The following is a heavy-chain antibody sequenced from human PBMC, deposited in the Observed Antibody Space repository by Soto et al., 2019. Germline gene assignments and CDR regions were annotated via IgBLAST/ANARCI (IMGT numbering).Heavy chain of an antibody. J-gene: IGHJ6*02. CDR3: ARGASHDYDFWSGYYTGYYYYYGMDV. Sequence: QVQLVQSGSELKKPGASVKVSCKASGYTFTSYAMNWVRQAPGQGLEWMGWINTKTGNPTYAQGFTGRFVFSLDTSISTAYLQICSLKAEDTAVYYCARGASHDYDFWSGYYTGYYYYYGMDVWGQGTTVTVSS. CDR1: GYTFTSYA. D-gene: IGHD3-3*01. CDR2: INTKTGNP. V-gene: IGHV7-4-1*01.